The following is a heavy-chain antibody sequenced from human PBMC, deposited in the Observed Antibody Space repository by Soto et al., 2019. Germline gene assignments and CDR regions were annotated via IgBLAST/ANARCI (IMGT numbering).Heavy chain of an antibody. Sequence: GGSLRLSCAASGFTFSIYAMHWVRQSPGKGLEWVAVVWYDGGNKYYADSVKGRFTISRDNSKNTVYLQMNSLSAEDTAVYYCARDWYRCGWYNAFDIWGQGTMVTVSS. CDR3: ARDWYRCGWYNAFDI. V-gene: IGHV3-33*01. CDR2: VWYDGGNK. CDR1: GFTFSIYA. D-gene: IGHD6-19*01. J-gene: IGHJ3*02.